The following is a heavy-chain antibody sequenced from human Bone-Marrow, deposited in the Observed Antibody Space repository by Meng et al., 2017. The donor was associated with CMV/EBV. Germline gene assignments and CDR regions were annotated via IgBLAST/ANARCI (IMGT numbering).Heavy chain of an antibody. V-gene: IGHV4-34*01. D-gene: IGHD2-2*02. CDR3: SRDKARGYCRNSRCYNGWFDP. CDR2: INHSGST. J-gene: IGHJ5*02. Sequence: SETLSLTCAVYGGSLSGYYWSWIRQPPGKGLEWIGEINHSGSTKYNPSLKSRVTTSVDTSKNQLSLKLSSVTAADTAVYYCSRDKARGYCRNSRCYNGWFDPWGQGTRVTVSS. CDR1: GGSLSGYY.